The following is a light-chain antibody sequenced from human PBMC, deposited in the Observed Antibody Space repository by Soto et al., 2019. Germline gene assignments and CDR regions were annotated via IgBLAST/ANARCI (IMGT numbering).Light chain of an antibody. J-gene: IGKJ2*01. CDR3: QQYNSYSSYT. CDR2: DAS. CDR1: QSISSW. Sequence: DIQMTQSPSTLSASVGDRVTITCRASQSISSWLAWYQQKPGKAPKLLIYDASSLESGVPSRFSGSGSGTEFALTIRSLQPDHFANYYCQQYNSYSSYTFGQGTKLKIK. V-gene: IGKV1-5*01.